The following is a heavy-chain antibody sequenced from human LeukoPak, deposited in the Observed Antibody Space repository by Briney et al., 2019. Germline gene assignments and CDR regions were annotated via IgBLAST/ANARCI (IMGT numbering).Heavy chain of an antibody. D-gene: IGHD5-18*01. CDR1: GSTFSGYT. V-gene: IGHV3-21*01. J-gene: IGHJ4*02. Sequence: GGSLRLSCAASGSTFSGYTMSWVRQSPGRGLEWVSSIGSSSSFTYYADSVKGRFTISRDNAKNSLYLQMNSLRAEDAAVYYCARDSGYSYVYWGQGTLVTVSS. CDR3: ARDSGYSYVY. CDR2: IGSSSSFT.